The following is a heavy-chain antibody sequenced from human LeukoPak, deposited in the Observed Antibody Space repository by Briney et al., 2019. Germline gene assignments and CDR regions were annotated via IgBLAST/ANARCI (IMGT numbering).Heavy chain of an antibody. V-gene: IGHV1-18*01. CDR2: ISAYNGNT. CDR3: ARDAYHDFWSGYTNRDDYYYYGMDV. D-gene: IGHD3-3*01. J-gene: IGHJ6*02. Sequence: ASVKVSCKASGYTFTSYGISWVRQAPGQGLEWMGWISAYNGNTNYAQKLQGRVTMTTDTSTSTAYMELRSLRSDDTAVYYCARDAYHDFWSGYTNRDDYYYYGMDVWGQGTTVTVSS. CDR1: GYTFTSYG.